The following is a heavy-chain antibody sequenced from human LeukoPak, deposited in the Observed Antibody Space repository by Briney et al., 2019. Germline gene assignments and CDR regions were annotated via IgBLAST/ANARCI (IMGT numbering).Heavy chain of an antibody. CDR2: IIPFFGTA. CDR3: ARGSTYYYYYYMDV. Sequence: EASVKVSCKASGGTFSSYAISWVRQAPGQGLEWMGGIIPFFGTANYAQKFQGRVTITTDESTSTAYMELSSLRSEDTAVYYCARGSTYYYYYYMDVWGKGTTATVSS. J-gene: IGHJ6*03. V-gene: IGHV1-69*05. CDR1: GGTFSSYA.